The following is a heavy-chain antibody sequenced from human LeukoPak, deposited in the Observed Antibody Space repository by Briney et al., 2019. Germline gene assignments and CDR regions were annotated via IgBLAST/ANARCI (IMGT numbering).Heavy chain of an antibody. Sequence: SETLSLTCTVSGGSISSYYWSWIRQPPGKGLERIGYIYYSGSTNYNPSLKSRVTISVDTSKNQFSLKLSSVTAADTAVYYCAREGNGDLLTGYYFWGRGTVATVSS. J-gene: IGHJ4*02. D-gene: IGHD3-9*01. CDR1: GGSISSYY. V-gene: IGHV4-59*01. CDR3: AREGNGDLLTGYYF. CDR2: IYYSGST.